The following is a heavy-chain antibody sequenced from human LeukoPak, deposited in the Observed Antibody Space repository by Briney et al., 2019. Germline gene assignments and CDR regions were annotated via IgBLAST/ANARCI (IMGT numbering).Heavy chain of an antibody. D-gene: IGHD3-16*02. CDR3: ARRGSGVWGSYRADY. J-gene: IGHJ4*02. Sequence: PSETLSLTCAVYGGSFSGYYWSWIRLPPGKGLEWIGEINHSGSTNYNPSLKSRVTISVDTSKNQFSLKLSSVTAADTAVYYCARRGSGVWGSYRADYWGQGTLVTVSS. V-gene: IGHV4-34*01. CDR2: INHSGST. CDR1: GGSFSGYY.